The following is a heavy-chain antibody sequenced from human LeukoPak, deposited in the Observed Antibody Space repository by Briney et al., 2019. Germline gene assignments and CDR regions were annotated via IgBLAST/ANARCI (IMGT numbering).Heavy chain of an antibody. V-gene: IGHV1-46*01. D-gene: IGHD3-22*01. Sequence: ASVKVSCKASGYTFTSYYMHWVRQAPGQGLEWMGIINPSGGSTSYAQKFQGRVTMTRDTSTSTVYMELSSLRSEDTAVYYCARAGTFITMIVVFSGRSSDAFDIWGQGTMVTVSS. CDR3: ARAGTFITMIVVFSGRSSDAFDI. J-gene: IGHJ3*02. CDR1: GYTFTSYY. CDR2: INPSGGST.